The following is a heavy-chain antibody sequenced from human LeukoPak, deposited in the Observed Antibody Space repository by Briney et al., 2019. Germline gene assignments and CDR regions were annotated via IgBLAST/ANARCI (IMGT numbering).Heavy chain of an antibody. D-gene: IGHD3-16*01. CDR2: ISDSGGST. Sequence: GGSLRLSCSASGFPFSSYAMHWVRQAPGKGLEYASAISDSGGSTNYAASVKRRFTISRDNAKNTLYLKMNSLTAEDTAVYYCARGGGGGGAFDIWGQGTMVTVSS. CDR1: GFPFSSYA. J-gene: IGHJ3*02. CDR3: ARGGGGGGAFDI. V-gene: IGHV3-64*04.